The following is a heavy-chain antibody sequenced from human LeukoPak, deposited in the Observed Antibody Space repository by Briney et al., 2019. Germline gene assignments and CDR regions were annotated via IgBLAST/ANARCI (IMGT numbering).Heavy chain of an antibody. V-gene: IGHV1-2*02. CDR2: LNPNNGAT. J-gene: IGHJ4*02. CDR1: GYTFNAHY. CDR3: ARATSGSYFLYY. D-gene: IGHD3-10*01. Sequence: VASVKVSCKASGYTFNAHYIRWVRQAPGQGLEWMGWLNPNNGATHYAQKFQGRVTMTRDTSISTAYMEVSRLRSDDTAVYYCARATSGSYFLYYWGQGTLVTVSS.